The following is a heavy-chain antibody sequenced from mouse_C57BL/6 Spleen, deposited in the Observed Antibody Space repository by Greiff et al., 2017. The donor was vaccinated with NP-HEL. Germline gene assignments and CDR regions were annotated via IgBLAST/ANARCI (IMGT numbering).Heavy chain of an antibody. D-gene: IGHD2-3*01. Sequence: VQLQQPGAELVKPGASVKLSCKASGYTFTSYWMHWVKQRPGRGLEWIGRIDTNSGGTKYNEKFKSKATLTVDKPSSTAYMQLSSLTSEDSAVYYCAIYDGYPPGGFDYWGQGTTLTVSS. CDR3: AIYDGYPPGGFDY. V-gene: IGHV1-72*01. CDR1: GYTFTSYW. CDR2: IDTNSGGT. J-gene: IGHJ2*01.